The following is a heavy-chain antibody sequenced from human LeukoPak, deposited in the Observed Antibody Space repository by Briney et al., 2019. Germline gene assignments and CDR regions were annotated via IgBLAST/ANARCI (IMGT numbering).Heavy chain of an antibody. CDR1: GGSISSYY. V-gene: IGHV4-4*07. D-gene: IGHD5-12*01. Sequence: PSETLSLTCTVSGGSISSYYWSWIRQPAGKGLEWIGRIYTGGSTNYTPSLRSRVTMSVDTSKNQFSLKLSSVTAADTAVYYCARDFGYGRLRDYGMDVWGQETTVTVSS. CDR3: ARDFGYGRLRDYGMDV. J-gene: IGHJ6*02. CDR2: IYTGGST.